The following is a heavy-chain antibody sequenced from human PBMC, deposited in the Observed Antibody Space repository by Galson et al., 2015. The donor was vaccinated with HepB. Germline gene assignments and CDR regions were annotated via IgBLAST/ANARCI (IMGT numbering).Heavy chain of an antibody. D-gene: IGHD3-10*01. CDR2: ISSTSDYT. CDR1: GSTFSDYY. Sequence: SLRLSCAASGSTFSDYYMNWIRQAPGKGLEWVSYISSTSDYTNYADSVKGRFTISRDNARNSLYLQMNSLRAEDTAVYYCAGGVGLGPGAHFDYWGQGTLVTVSS. J-gene: IGHJ4*02. CDR3: AGGVGLGPGAHFDY. V-gene: IGHV3-11*05.